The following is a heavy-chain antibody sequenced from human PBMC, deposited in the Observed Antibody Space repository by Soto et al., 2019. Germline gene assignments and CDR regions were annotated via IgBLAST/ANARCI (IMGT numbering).Heavy chain of an antibody. V-gene: IGHV1-18*01. CDR3: VRDRTARCDP. Sequence: QIQLVQSGAEVRKPGASVKVSCKASGYSFTNHGFSWVRQDPGQGLEWMGWIGANGNTNYEEKFRGRVTLTTDTSTSTVYMELGSLRSDDTAVYYCVRDRTARCDPWGQGTLVTVSS. CDR2: IGANGNT. J-gene: IGHJ5*02. CDR1: GYSFTNHG.